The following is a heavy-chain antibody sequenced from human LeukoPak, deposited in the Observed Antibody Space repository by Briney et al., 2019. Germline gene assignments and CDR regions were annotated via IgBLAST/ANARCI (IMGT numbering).Heavy chain of an antibody. J-gene: IGHJ4*02. CDR3: AGWPGY. Sequence: GGSLRLSCAASGVTLSNYAIHWVRQAPGKGLEYVSGISSNEVDTYYAKSVKGRFTVSRDNSKNTLYLQMDTLRAEDMAVYYCAGWPGYWGQGTLVTVHS. V-gene: IGHV3-64*01. CDR1: GVTLSNYA. CDR2: ISSNEVDT.